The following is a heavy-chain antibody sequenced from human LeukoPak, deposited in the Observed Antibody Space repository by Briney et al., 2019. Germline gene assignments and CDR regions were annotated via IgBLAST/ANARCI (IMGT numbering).Heavy chain of an antibody. CDR1: GGSISSGDFY. CDR2: IYYSGST. Sequence: SETLSLTCSVSGGSISSGDFYCSWIRQPPGKGLEWIGNIYYSGSTYYNPSLKSRVTISVDTSKNQFSLKLSSVTAADTAVYYCARPLSDGAFDIWGQGTMVTVSS. J-gene: IGHJ3*02. D-gene: IGHD2/OR15-2a*01. V-gene: IGHV4-30-4*01. CDR3: ARPLSDGAFDI.